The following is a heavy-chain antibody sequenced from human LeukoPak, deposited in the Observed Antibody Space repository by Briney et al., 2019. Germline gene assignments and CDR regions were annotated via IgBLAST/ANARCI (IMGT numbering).Heavy chain of an antibody. J-gene: IGHJ4*02. Sequence: SETLSLTCAVYGGSFSGYYWSWIRQPPGKGLEWIGEINHSGSTNYNPSLKSRVTISVDTSKNQFSLKLSSVTAADTAVYYCATLRYCSSTSCSKNWGQGTLVTVPS. CDR1: GGSFSGYY. D-gene: IGHD2-2*01. CDR3: ATLRYCSSTSCSKN. V-gene: IGHV4-34*01. CDR2: INHSGST.